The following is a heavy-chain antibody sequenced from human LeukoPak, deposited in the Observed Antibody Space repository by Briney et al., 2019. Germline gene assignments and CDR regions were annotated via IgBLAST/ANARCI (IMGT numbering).Heavy chain of an antibody. CDR3: TIDLYTGFSSGWHFAY. J-gene: IGHJ4*02. D-gene: IGHD6-19*01. CDR2: TSGDEDST. CDR1: GLTFKNFA. V-gene: IGHV3-23*01. Sequence: PGGSLRLSCAASGLTFKNFAMSWVRQAPGKGLEWLAVTSGDEDSTHYADSVRGHFVISTDNSKRTSFLHMNSLSAEDTALYYGTIDLYTGFSSGWHFAYWGQGALVTVSS.